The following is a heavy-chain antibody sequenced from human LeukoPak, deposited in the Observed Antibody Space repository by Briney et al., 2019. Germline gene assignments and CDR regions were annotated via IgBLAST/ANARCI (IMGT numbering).Heavy chain of an antibody. V-gene: IGHV4-59*01. CDR1: GGSISSYY. CDR3: ARVSSYDTYYYYYYMDV. CDR2: IYYSGST. D-gene: IGHD3-22*01. Sequence: PSETLSLTCTVSGGSISSYYWSWIRQPPGKGLEWIGYIYYSGSTNYNPSLKSRVTISVETSKNHFSLKLTSVTSADTAVYYCARVSSYDTYYYYYYMDVWGKGTTVTISS. J-gene: IGHJ6*03.